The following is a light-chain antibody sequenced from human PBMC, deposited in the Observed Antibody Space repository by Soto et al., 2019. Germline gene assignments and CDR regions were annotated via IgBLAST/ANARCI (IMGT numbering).Light chain of an antibody. Sequence: QSARTQPASVSGSPGQSITNSCTGTSSDVGAYNFVSWYQQHPGKVPKLMIFDVSSRPSGVSDRFSGSKSGNTASLTISGLQAEDEGDYYCSSYTSSSTHVFGSETKLTVL. CDR1: SSDVGAYNF. J-gene: IGLJ1*01. CDR3: SSYTSSSTHV. CDR2: DVS. V-gene: IGLV2-14*03.